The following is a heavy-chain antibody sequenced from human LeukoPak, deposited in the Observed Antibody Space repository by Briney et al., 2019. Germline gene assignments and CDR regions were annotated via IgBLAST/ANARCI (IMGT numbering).Heavy chain of an antibody. V-gene: IGHV3-21*01. CDR3: ARDQASGSYRSSDY. Sequence: GGSLRLSCAASGFTFSSYSMNWVRQAPGKGLEWVSYISSGSGYIYYADSVKGRFTISRDNAKNSLYLQMNSLRAEDTAAYYCARDQASGSYRSSDYWGQGTLVTVSS. CDR1: GFTFSSYS. J-gene: IGHJ4*02. CDR2: ISSGSGYI. D-gene: IGHD3-10*01.